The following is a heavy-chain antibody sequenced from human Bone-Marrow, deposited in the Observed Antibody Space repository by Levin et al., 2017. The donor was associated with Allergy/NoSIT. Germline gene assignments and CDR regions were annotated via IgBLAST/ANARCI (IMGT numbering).Heavy chain of an antibody. V-gene: IGHV2-5*02. CDR2: IYWDDDK. J-gene: IGHJ4*02. D-gene: IGHD3-3*01. Sequence: SGPTLVKPTQTLTLTCTFSGFSLSTSGVGVGWIRQPPGKALEWLALIYWDDDKRYSPSLKSRLTITKDTSKNQVVLTMTNMDPVDTATYYCAHTLLEWLSGYFDYWGQGTLVTVSS. CDR1: GFSLSTSGVG. CDR3: AHTLLEWLSGYFDY.